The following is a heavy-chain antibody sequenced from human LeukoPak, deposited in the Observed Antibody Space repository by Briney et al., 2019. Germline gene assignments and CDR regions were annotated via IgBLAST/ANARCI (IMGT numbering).Heavy chain of an antibody. CDR1: GGTFISYT. V-gene: IGHV1-69*04. J-gene: IGHJ4*02. Sequence: ASVKVSCKASGGTFISYTISWVRQAPGQGLEWMGRIIPILGIANYAQKFQGRVTITADKSTSTAYMELSSLRSEDTAVYYCAREQAILEWPPSSYFDYWGQGTLVTVSS. CDR2: IIPILGIA. CDR3: AREQAILEWPPSSYFDY. D-gene: IGHD3-3*01.